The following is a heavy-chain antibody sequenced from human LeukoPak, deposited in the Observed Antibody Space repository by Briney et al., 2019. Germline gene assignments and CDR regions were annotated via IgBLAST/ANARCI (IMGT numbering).Heavy chain of an antibody. Sequence: GGSLRLSCAVSGITLSNYGMSWVRQAPGKGLEWVAGISDSGGSTNYADSVKGRFTISRDNPKNTLYLQMNSLRAEDTAVYYCARGGLPAAITDYWGQGTLVTVSS. D-gene: IGHD2-2*02. V-gene: IGHV3-23*01. CDR2: ISDSGGST. CDR3: ARGGLPAAITDY. CDR1: GITLSNYG. J-gene: IGHJ4*02.